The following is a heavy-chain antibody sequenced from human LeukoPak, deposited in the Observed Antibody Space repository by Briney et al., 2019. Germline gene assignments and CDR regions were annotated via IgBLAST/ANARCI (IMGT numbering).Heavy chain of an antibody. CDR3: ARGDYYYDSSGPIDY. V-gene: IGHV4-34*01. CDR1: GGSFSGYY. Sequence: PSETLSLTCAVYGGSFSGYYWSWIRQPPGKGLEWIGEINHSGSTNYNPSLKSRVTISVDTSKNQFSLKLSSVTAADTAVYYCARGDYYYDSSGPIDYWGQGTLVTVSS. D-gene: IGHD3-22*01. J-gene: IGHJ4*02. CDR2: INHSGST.